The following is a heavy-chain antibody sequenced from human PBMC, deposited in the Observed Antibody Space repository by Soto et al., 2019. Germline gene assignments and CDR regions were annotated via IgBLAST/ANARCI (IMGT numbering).Heavy chain of an antibody. V-gene: IGHV3-23*01. Sequence: PGGSLRLSCVASGFPFSTYAMSWVRQAPGKGLEWVSAITSGGGGTYYADSVKGRFTISRDNSKNTLYLHMSSLRAEDTALYYCANECDSGAYSPIIYWGQGSLVPVSA. CDR3: ANECDSGAYSPIIY. CDR2: ITSGGGGT. J-gene: IGHJ4*02. CDR1: GFPFSTYA. D-gene: IGHD1-26*01.